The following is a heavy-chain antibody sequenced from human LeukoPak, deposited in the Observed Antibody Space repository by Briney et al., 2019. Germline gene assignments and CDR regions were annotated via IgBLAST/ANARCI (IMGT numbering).Heavy chain of an antibody. J-gene: IGHJ3*02. D-gene: IGHD6-19*01. V-gene: IGHV4-34*01. CDR1: GGSFSGYN. CDR3: ARGHGYSDGSSGWPGDAFDI. CDR2: INHSGST. Sequence: PSETLSLTCAVHGGSFSGYNWSWIRQPPGKGLEWIGEINHSGSTNYNPSLKSRVTISVDTSKNQFSLKLSSVTAADTAVYYCARGHGYSDGSSGWPGDAFDIWGQGTMVTVSS.